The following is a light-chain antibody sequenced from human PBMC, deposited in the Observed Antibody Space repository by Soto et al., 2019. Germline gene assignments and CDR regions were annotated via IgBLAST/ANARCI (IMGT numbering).Light chain of an antibody. CDR2: EVS. CDR1: RGDVGGYNY. CDR3: TSYAGSNNVL. J-gene: IGLJ2*01. V-gene: IGLV2-8*01. Sequence: QSALTQPPSASGSPGQSVTISCTGTRGDVGGYNYVSWYQQHPGKAPKLMIYEVSKRPSGVPDRFSGSKSGNAASLTVSGLQAEDEADYYCTSYAGSNNVLFGGGTKLTVL.